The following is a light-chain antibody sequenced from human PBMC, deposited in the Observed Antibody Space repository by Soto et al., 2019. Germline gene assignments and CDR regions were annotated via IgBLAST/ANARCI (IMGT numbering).Light chain of an antibody. V-gene: IGLV1-40*01. J-gene: IGLJ1*01. CDR2: GNS. CDR3: CSYAGVTSSVYV. CDR1: SSNIGAGYD. Sequence: QSVLTQPPSVSGAPGQRVTISCTGSSSNIGAGYDVHWYQQLPGTAPKLLIYGNSNRPSGVPDRFSGSKSGTSASLAITGLLPEDEADYWCCSYAGVTSSVYVFGTGTKLTVL.